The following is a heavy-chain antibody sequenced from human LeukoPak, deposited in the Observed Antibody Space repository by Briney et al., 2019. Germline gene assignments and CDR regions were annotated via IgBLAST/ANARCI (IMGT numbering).Heavy chain of an antibody. CDR2: MYPNSDNA. V-gene: IGHV1-8*01. CDR3: ARGRNWGHDWFDP. CDR1: GYTFANYD. Sequence: GSVKVSCKASGYTFANYDINWVRQAPGQGLEWMGWMYPNSDNAGYAQKFQGRVTMTRNTSITTVYMELTSLRSEDTAMYYCARGRNWGHDWFDPWGQGTLVTVSS. J-gene: IGHJ5*02. D-gene: IGHD3-16*01.